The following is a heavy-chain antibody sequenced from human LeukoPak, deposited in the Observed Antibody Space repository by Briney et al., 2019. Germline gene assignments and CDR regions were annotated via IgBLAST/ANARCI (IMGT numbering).Heavy chain of an antibody. J-gene: IGHJ4*02. CDR1: GGSISSSSYY. V-gene: IGHV4-61*01. CDR3: ARERVGSFCFDY. D-gene: IGHD1-26*01. CDR2: IYYNGST. Sequence: SETLSLTCTVSGGSISSSSYYWGWIRQPPGKGLEWIGNIYYNGSTNYNPSLKSRVTISVDTSKNQFSLKLSSVTAADTAVYYCARERVGSFCFDYWGQGTLVTVSS.